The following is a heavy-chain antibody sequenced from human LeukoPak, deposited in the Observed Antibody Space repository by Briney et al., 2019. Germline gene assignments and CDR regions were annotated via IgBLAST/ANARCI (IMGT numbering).Heavy chain of an antibody. D-gene: IGHD3-10*01. CDR3: ARGEFGELKS. J-gene: IGHJ5*02. Sequence: QPGGSLRLSCAASGFTFDDYAMHWVRQAPGKGLEWVSGITWNSDTIGYADSVKGRFTVSRDNSKNTLYLQMNSLRAEDTAVYYCARGEFGELKSWGQGTLVTVSS. CDR1: GFTFDDYA. V-gene: IGHV3-9*01. CDR2: ITWNSDTI.